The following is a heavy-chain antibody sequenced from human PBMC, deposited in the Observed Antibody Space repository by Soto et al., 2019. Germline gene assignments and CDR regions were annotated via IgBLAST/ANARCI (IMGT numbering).Heavy chain of an antibody. CDR1: GFTFSSYS. V-gene: IGHV3-48*02. D-gene: IGHD3-10*01. CDR3: ASRLLWFGERSYYYGMDV. J-gene: IGHJ6*02. Sequence: PVGSLRLSCAASGFTFSSYSMNWVRQAPGKGLEWVSYISSSSSTIYYADSVKGRFTISRDNAKNSLYLQMNSLRDEDTAVYYCASRLLWFGERSYYYGMDVWGQGTTVTVSS. CDR2: ISSSSSTI.